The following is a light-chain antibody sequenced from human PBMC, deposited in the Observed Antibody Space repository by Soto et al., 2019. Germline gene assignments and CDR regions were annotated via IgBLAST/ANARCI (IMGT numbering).Light chain of an antibody. V-gene: IGKV3-20*01. CDR1: QSVSSNY. J-gene: IGKJ1*01. CDR3: QQYGTSPWT. Sequence: EIVLTQSPGTLSLSPGERATLSCRASQSVSSNYLAWYQQKPGQPPMLLIYGASTTASGIPDRFSGSGSGTYFTPTITRLEPEDFAVYYCQQYGTSPWTFGQGTKVEIK. CDR2: GAS.